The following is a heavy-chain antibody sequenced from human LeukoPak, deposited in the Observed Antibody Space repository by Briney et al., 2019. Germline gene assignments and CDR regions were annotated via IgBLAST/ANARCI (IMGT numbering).Heavy chain of an antibody. J-gene: IGHJ6*02. D-gene: IGHD3-3*01. CDR1: GFTFISYA. CDR3: ARCLLVQGYYYGMDV. CDR2: IYSGGST. V-gene: IGHV3-66*01. Sequence: GGSLRLSCAASGFTFISYAMSWVRQAPGKGLEWVSIIYSGGSTYYADSVKGRFTISRDNSKNTLHLQMNSLRAEDTAVYYCARCLLVQGYYYGMDVWGQGTTVTVSS.